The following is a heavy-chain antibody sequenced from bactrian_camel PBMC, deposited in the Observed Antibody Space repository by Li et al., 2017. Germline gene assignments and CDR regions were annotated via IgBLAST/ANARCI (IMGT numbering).Heavy chain of an antibody. D-gene: IGHD6*01. CDR1: GFTFSTYW. Sequence: VQLVESGGGLVQPGGSLRVSCAPSGFTFSTYWMHWVRQAPGLGLEWVSAINSVGGTTYYADSVKGRFTISKDNAKNTLYLQMNSLKSEDTALYYCATDRFFGSWGQGTQVTVS. V-gene: IGHV3S1*01. CDR3: ATDRFFGS. CDR2: INSVGGTT. J-gene: IGHJ4*01.